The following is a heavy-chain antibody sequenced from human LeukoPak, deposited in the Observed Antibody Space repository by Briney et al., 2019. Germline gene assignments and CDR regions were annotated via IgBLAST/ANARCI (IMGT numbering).Heavy chain of an antibody. V-gene: IGHV6-1*01. J-gene: IGHJ4*02. D-gene: IGHD6-19*01. CDR1: GDSVSSNSDA. CDR2: TYYRSKWYN. Sequence: SQTLSLTFAISGDSVSSNSDAWNWIRQSPSRGLEWLGRTYYRSKWYNDYAVSVKSRITINPDTSKNQFSLQLNSVTPEDTAVYYCARVGEQWLGFFDYWGQGTLVTVSS. CDR3: ARVGEQWLGFFDY.